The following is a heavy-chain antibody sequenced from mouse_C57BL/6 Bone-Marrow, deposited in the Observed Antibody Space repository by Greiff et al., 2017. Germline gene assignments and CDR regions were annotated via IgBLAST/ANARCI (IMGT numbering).Heavy chain of an antibody. J-gene: IGHJ4*01. Sequence: EVQGVESGPELVKPGASVKISCKASGYSFTDYNMNWVKQSNGKSLEWIGVINPNYGTTSYNQKFKGKATLTVDQSSSTAYMQLNSLTSEDSAVYYCARGGQLGYYYAMDYWGQGTSVTVSS. D-gene: IGHD4-1*02. V-gene: IGHV1-39*01. CDR3: ARGGQLGYYYAMDY. CDR1: GYSFTDYN. CDR2: INPNYGTT.